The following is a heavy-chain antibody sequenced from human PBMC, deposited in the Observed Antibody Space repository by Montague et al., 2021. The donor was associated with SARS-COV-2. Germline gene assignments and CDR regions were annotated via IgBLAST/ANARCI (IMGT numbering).Heavy chain of an antibody. D-gene: IGHD3-22*01. J-gene: IGHJ4*02. Sequence: SLRLSCAPSGFTFSHYAMHWVRQSPGKGLEWVSIISYDRRHKYYADSVKGRFTISRDNSKNTLYLQMNSLRAEDTAVYYCASDLDYFDTSGYFFDFCGQGTLVTVSS. CDR1: GFTFSHYA. CDR3: ASDLDYFDTSGYFFDF. CDR2: ISYDRRHK. V-gene: IGHV3-30*04.